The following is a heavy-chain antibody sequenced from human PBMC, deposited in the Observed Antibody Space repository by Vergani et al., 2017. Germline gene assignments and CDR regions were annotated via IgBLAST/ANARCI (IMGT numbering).Heavy chain of an antibody. J-gene: IGHJ4*02. D-gene: IGHD3-3*01. Sequence: EVQLLESGGGLVQPGGSLRLSCAASGFTFSSYAMSWVRQAPGKGLEWVSAISGSVGSTYYADSVKGRFTISRDNSKNTLYLQMNSLRAEDTAVYYCAPSPDFWNGSIYYWGQGTLVIVSS. CDR1: GFTFSSYA. V-gene: IGHV3-23*01. CDR2: ISGSVGST. CDR3: APSPDFWNGSIYY.